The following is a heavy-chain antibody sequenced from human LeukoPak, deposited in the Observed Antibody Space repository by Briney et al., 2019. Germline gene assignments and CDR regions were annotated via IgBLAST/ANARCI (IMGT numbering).Heavy chain of an antibody. CDR3: ARETSLVGYSGGLGFNY. D-gene: IGHD6-19*01. Sequence: SETLSLTCTVSGGSLSTWYWSWIRQPLGKSLEWIGYLYGSGNTNYNPSLKSRVTISIDTSKNQFFLNLRSVTAADTAVYYCARETSLVGYSGGLGFNYWGQGTLVTVSS. CDR1: GGSLSTWY. V-gene: IGHV4-59*01. CDR2: LYGSGNT. J-gene: IGHJ4*02.